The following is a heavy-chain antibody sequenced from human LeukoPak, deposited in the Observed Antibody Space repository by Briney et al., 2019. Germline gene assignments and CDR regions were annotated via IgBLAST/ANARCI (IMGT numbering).Heavy chain of an antibody. Sequence: GGSLRLSCAASGFTFSTYAMRCVRQAPGKGLEWVSTLIANGDSTYYAHSVKGRFTISRDNSQNELNIQMNSLRGEETAVYYCAKRPPDSSSWLFDYWGQGTLVTVSS. J-gene: IGHJ4*02. CDR1: GFTFSTYA. D-gene: IGHD6-13*01. CDR3: AKRPPDSSSWLFDY. CDR2: LIANGDST. V-gene: IGHV3-23*01.